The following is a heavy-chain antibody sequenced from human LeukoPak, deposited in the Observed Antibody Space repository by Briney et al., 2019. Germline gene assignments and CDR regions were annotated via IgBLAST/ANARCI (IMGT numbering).Heavy chain of an antibody. CDR2: INPNSGGT. Sequence: ASVKVSCKASGYTFTGYYMHWVRQAPGQGLEWMGWINPNSGGTNYAQKFQGRVTMTRDTSISTAYMELSRLRSDDTAVYYCARDPSYYYYMGVWGKGTAVTVSS. V-gene: IGHV1-2*02. CDR1: GYTFTGYY. J-gene: IGHJ6*03. CDR3: ARDPSYYYYMGV.